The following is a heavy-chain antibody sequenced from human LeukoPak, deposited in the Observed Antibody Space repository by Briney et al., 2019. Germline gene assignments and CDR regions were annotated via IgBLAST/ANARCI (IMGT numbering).Heavy chain of an antibody. Sequence: GASVKVSCKASGYTFTSYYMHWVRQAPGQGLEWMGIINPSGGSTSYAQKFQGRVTMTRDMSTSTAYMELSSLRSEDTAVYYCARGYYDILTGSNFDYWGQGTLVTVSS. V-gene: IGHV1-46*01. CDR1: GYTFTSYY. D-gene: IGHD3-9*01. CDR3: ARGYYDILTGSNFDY. J-gene: IGHJ4*02. CDR2: INPSGGST.